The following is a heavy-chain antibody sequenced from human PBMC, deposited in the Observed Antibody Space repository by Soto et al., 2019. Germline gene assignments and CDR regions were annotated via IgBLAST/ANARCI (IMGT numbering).Heavy chain of an antibody. CDR1: GFTFRSFA. J-gene: IGHJ4*02. V-gene: IGHV3-30*04. CDR3: ARDQGGLRFLEWLFTFDY. D-gene: IGHD3-3*01. CDR2: ISYDGSNK. Sequence: QVQLVESGGGVVQPGRSLRLSCAASGFTFRSFAIHWVRQAPGKGLEWVAVISYDGSNKYYADSVKGRFTISRDNSKNTLYLQMNSLRAEDTAVYYCARDQGGLRFLEWLFTFDYWGQGTLVNVST.